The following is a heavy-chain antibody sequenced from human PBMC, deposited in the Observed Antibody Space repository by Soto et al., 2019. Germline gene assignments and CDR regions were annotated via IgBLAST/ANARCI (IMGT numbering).Heavy chain of an antibody. Sequence: EVLLVESGGGLVQPGGSLRLSCAASGFTVSNNYMSRVRQAPGKGLEWVSVIYSGGTTYYSDSVKGRFTISRDNSKNTLYLQMNSLRAEDTAVYYCAREAREYCSGGSCYSRDYWGQGTLVTVSS. CDR1: GFTVSNNY. J-gene: IGHJ4*02. CDR2: IYSGGTT. D-gene: IGHD2-15*01. V-gene: IGHV3-66*01. CDR3: AREAREYCSGGSCYSRDY.